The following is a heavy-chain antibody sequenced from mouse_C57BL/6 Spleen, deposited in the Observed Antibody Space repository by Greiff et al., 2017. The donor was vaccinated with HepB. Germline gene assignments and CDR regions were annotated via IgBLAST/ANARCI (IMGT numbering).Heavy chain of an antibody. CDR3: ARGGYYFYYFDY. J-gene: IGHJ2*01. V-gene: IGHV5-17*01. CDR1: GFTFSDYG. Sequence: EVQRVESGGGLVKPGVSLKLSCAASGFTFSDYGMHWVRQAPEKGLEWVAYISSGSSTIYYADTVKGRFTISRDNAKNTLFLQMTSLRSEDTAMYYCARGGYYFYYFDYWGQGTTLTVSS. CDR2: ISSGSSTI. D-gene: IGHD2-3*01.